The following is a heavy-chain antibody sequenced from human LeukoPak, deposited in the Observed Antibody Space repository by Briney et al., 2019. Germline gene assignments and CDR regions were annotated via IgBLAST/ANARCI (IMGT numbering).Heavy chain of an antibody. Sequence: SETLSLTCGVSGDSISSASYSWNWIRQPAGKGLEWIGRIYTSGSTNYNPSLKSRVTISVDTSKNQFSLKLSSVTAADTAVYYCARGGGYCSSTSCPRDYWGQGTLVTVSS. J-gene: IGHJ4*02. CDR3: ARGGGYCSSTSCPRDY. V-gene: IGHV4-61*02. D-gene: IGHD2-2*01. CDR2: IYTSGST. CDR1: GDSISSASYS.